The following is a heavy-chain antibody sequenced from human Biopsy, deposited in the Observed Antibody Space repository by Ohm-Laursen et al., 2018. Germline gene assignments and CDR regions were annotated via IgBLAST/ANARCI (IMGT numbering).Heavy chain of an antibody. Sequence: SVKVSCKAPGGTFSNYGVNWVRQAPGQGLEWLGGNIPILGTGNYAQKFQDRVTAAADTSTSTATMELRSLRSDDTAVYYCATKLTGYFHHWGQGTLVTVSS. D-gene: IGHD3-9*01. CDR1: GGTFSNYG. CDR3: ATKLTGYFHH. J-gene: IGHJ1*01. CDR2: NIPILGTG. V-gene: IGHV1-69*06.